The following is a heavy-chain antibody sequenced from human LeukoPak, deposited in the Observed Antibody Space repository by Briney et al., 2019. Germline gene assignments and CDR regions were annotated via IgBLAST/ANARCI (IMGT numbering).Heavy chain of an antibody. CDR3: ARTSGSYFGIQQ. CDR1: GGSITSSSYY. J-gene: IGHJ1*01. Sequence: SETLSLTCTVSGGSITSSSYYWGWIRQPPGKGRGWNGRIYYNGTTYYNPSLKSRVPISLDTSKNQFTLKLGSVTAADTAVYYCARTSGSYFGIQQWGQGTLVSVSS. V-gene: IGHV4-39*06. CDR2: IYYNGTT. D-gene: IGHD1-26*01.